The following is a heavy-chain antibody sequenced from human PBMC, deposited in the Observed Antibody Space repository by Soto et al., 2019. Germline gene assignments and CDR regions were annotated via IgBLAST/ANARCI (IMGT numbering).Heavy chain of an antibody. CDR3: ARDRWTVTGSYYSYGMDV. CDR2: IIPIFGTA. Sequence: QVQLVQSGAEVKKPGSSVKVSCKASGGTFSSYAISWVRQAPGQGLEWMGGIIPIFGTANYAQKFQGRVTITADESTSTAYMELSSLRSEDTAVYYCARDRWTVTGSYYSYGMDVWGQGTTVTVSS. V-gene: IGHV1-69*12. D-gene: IGHD4-4*01. J-gene: IGHJ6*02. CDR1: GGTFSSYA.